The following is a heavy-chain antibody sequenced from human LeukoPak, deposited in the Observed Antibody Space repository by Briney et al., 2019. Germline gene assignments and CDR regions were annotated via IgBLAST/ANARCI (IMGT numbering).Heavy chain of an antibody. CDR1: GYTFTASY. Sequence: ASVKVSCKASGYTFTASYMQWARQAPGQGLEWMGRINPSNGDTEYEQKFQGRVTMTRDTSISTVYMELSRLTSGDTAVYYCARSWYGMDVWGQGTTVTVSS. CDR3: ARSWYGMDV. D-gene: IGHD1-14*01. CDR2: INPSNGDT. V-gene: IGHV1-2*06. J-gene: IGHJ6*02.